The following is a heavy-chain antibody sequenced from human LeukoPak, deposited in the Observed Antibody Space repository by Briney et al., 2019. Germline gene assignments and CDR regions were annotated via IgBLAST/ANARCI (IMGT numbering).Heavy chain of an antibody. CDR2: IYYSGST. CDR1: GGSISSHY. J-gene: IGHJ5*02. CDR3: ARQRNYYDSSGYYNNRFDP. V-gene: IGHV4-59*11. Sequence: SETLSLTCTVSGGSISSHYWSWIRQPPGKGLEWIGYIYYSGSTNYDPSLKSRVTISVDTSKNQFSLKLSSVTAADTAVYYCARQRNYYDSSGYYNNRFDPWGQGTLVTVSS. D-gene: IGHD3-22*01.